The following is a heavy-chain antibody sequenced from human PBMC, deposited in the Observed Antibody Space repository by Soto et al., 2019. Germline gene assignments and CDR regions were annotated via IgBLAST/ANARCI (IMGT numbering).Heavy chain of an antibody. J-gene: IGHJ4*02. CDR1: GFSLSNTRIG. V-gene: IGHV2-26*01. Sequence: SGPTLVNPTETLTLTCTVSGFSLSNTRIGVSWIRQPPGKALEWLAHIFSNDEKSYSTSLKSRLTISKDTSKNQVVLTMTNMDPVDTATYYCARISYYRSGSYGSDFDYWGQGTLVTVSS. CDR3: ARISYYRSGSYGSDFDY. CDR2: IFSNDEK. D-gene: IGHD3-10*01.